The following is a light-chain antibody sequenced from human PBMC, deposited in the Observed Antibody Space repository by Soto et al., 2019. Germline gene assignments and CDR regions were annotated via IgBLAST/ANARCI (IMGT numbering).Light chain of an antibody. Sequence: IVLTQSPATLSLSPVERATLSCTASQSVSSYLAWYQQKPGQAPRLLIYDASNRATGIPARFSGSGSGTDFTLTISSLQPEDFATYYCQQSYSTPLTFGGGTKVDIK. CDR2: DAS. CDR3: QQSYSTPLT. CDR1: QSVSSY. V-gene: IGKV3-11*01. J-gene: IGKJ4*01.